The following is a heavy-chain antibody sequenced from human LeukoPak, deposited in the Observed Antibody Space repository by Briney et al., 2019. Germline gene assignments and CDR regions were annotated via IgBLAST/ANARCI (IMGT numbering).Heavy chain of an antibody. D-gene: IGHD4-17*01. Sequence: PSETLSLTCTVSGGSISSSSYYWGWIRQPPGKGLEWIGSIYYSGSTYYNPSLKSRVTISVDTSKNQFSLKLSSVTAADTAVYYCARGTTTRTFDYWGQGTLVTVSS. V-gene: IGHV4-39*07. J-gene: IGHJ4*02. CDR3: ARGTTTRTFDY. CDR1: GGSISSSSYY. CDR2: IYYSGST.